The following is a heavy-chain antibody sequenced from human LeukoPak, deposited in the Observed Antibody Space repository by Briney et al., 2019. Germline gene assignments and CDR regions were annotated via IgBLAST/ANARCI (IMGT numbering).Heavy chain of an antibody. V-gene: IGHV1-18*01. CDR2: ISTNNGNT. CDR3: ARECGRKGYYFY. Sequence: ASVKVSCKASGYSFTNYGISWVRQAPGQGLEWMGWISTNNGNTTYAQKFRGRVTMTTDASTSTAYMELRSLRSEATSSYYCARECGRKGYYFYWGEGTLVTVSS. CDR1: GYSFTNYG. J-gene: IGHJ4*02. D-gene: IGHD2/OR15-2a*01.